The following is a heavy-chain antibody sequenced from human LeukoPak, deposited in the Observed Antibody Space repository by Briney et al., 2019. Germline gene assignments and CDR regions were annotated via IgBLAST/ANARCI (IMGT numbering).Heavy chain of an antibody. V-gene: IGHV3-72*01. CDR3: ARVGYSYGSYYFDY. D-gene: IGHD5-18*01. CDR1: GFTFSDHY. Sequence: GGSLRLSCAASGFTFSDHYMDWVRQAPGKGLEWVCRIRNKANSYTTEYAASVKGRFTISRDDSKNSLFLQVNSLKTEDTAVYYCARVGYSYGSYYFDYWGQGTLVTVSS. J-gene: IGHJ4*02. CDR2: IRNKANSYTT.